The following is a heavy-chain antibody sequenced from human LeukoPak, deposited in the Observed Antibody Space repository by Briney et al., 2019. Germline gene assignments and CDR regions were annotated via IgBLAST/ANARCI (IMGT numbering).Heavy chain of an antibody. D-gene: IGHD6-6*01. Sequence: SETLSLTCAVYGGSFSGYYWSWIRQPPGKGLVWIGEINHSGSANYNPSLKSRVTISEDTSINQFSLKLASVTAADTAVYYCARGTWAARSDYWGQGTLVTVSS. CDR2: INHSGSA. V-gene: IGHV4-34*01. J-gene: IGHJ4*02. CDR3: ARGTWAARSDY. CDR1: GGSFSGYY.